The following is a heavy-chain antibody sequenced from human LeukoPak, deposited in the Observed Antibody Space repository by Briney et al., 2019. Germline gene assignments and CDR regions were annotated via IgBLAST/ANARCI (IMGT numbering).Heavy chain of an antibody. Sequence: GGSLRLSCAASGFTLSSYWMHWVRQAPGKGLVWVSRINSYGSSTSYADSVKGRFTISRDNSKNTLYLQMNSLRVEDTAVYYCARVQREYYYDSSGIMGNWGQGTLVTVSS. CDR1: GFTLSSYW. CDR2: INSYGSST. J-gene: IGHJ4*02. CDR3: ARVQREYYYDSSGIMGN. V-gene: IGHV3-74*01. D-gene: IGHD3-22*01.